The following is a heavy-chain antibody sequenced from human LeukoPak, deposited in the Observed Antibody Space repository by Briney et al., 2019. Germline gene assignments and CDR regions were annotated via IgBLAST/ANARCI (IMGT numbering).Heavy chain of an antibody. CDR1: GGSISSYY. CDR2: IYYSGST. V-gene: IGHV4-59*01. J-gene: IGHJ6*02. D-gene: IGHD6-19*01. CDR3: ARCGWNYGIDV. Sequence: SETLSLTCTVSGGSISSYYWSWIRQPPGKGLEWIGYIYYSGSTNYNPSLKSRVTISVDTSKNQFSLKLSSVTAADTAVYYCARCGWNYGIDVWGQGTTVTVYS.